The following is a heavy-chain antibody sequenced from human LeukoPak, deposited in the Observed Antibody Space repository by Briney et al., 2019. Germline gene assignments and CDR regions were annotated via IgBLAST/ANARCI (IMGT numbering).Heavy chain of an antibody. D-gene: IGHD3-22*01. CDR2: ASGDGGAT. CDR3: AKDRPNYYGSNGHYYRRDGDY. J-gene: IGHJ4*02. Sequence: GGSLRLSCAASGFTFSSYAMSWVRQSTGKGLEWVSSASGDGGATYYSNSVKGRFTISRDNSRNTLYLQMNSLRAEDTAVYYCAKDRPNYYGSNGHYYRRDGDYWGQGTLVTVS. CDR1: GFTFSSYA. V-gene: IGHV3-23*01.